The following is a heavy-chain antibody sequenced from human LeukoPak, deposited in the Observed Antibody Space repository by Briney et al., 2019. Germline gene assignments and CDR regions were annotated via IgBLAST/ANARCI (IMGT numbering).Heavy chain of an antibody. J-gene: IGHJ4*02. CDR3: ANHPGDY. CDR2: ISYDGSNK. V-gene: IGHV3-30*18. Sequence: GGSLRLSCAASGFTFSIYGMHWVREAPGKGLEWGAVISYDGSNKYYADSVKGRFTISRDNSQNTLYLQMNSLRAEDTAVYYCANHPGDYWGQGTLVTVSS. CDR1: GFTFSIYG.